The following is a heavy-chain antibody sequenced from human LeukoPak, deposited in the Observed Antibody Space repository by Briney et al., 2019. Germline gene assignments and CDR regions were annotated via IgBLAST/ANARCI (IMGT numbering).Heavy chain of an antibody. V-gene: IGHV4-39*01. CDR2: FYYSGSS. CDR3: ARYFRDFDR. CDR1: DGSIESTSYY. Sequence: PSETLSLTCTVSDGSIESTSYYWGWIRQPPGKGLEWLGSFYYSGSSYYNESLKSRLTMSADTSKNQLSLNLTSVTAADTAIYFCARYFRDFDRWGQGTLVTVSS. J-gene: IGHJ4*02. D-gene: IGHD3-9*01.